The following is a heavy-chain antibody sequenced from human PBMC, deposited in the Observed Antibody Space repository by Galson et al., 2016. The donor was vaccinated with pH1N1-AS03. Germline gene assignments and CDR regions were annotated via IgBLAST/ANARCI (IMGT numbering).Heavy chain of an antibody. Sequence: SVKVSCKASEYIFTGFYVHWVRQAPGQGLEWMGWINTDSGVTNYAQKFEAWVTMTRDTSVRTAYMELYGLKSDDTAVYYCARDPRGPCTSATCATSYYFGMDVWGQGTTVIVSS. V-gene: IGHV1-2*04. D-gene: IGHD2-2*01. CDR2: INTDSGVT. CDR3: ARDPRGPCTSATCATSYYFGMDV. J-gene: IGHJ6*02. CDR1: EYIFTGFY.